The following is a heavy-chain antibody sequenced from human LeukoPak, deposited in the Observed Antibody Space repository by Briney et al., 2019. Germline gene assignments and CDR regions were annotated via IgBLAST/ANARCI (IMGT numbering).Heavy chain of an antibody. J-gene: IGHJ4*02. CDR3: ARDWSYYDSSGLDPGD. Sequence: SETLSLTCTVSGGSISSSSYYWGWIRQPPGKGLEWIGSIYYSGSTYYNPSLKSRVTISVDKSKHQFSLKLSSVTAADTAVYYCARDWSYYDSSGLDPGDWGQGTLVTVSS. V-gene: IGHV4-39*07. D-gene: IGHD3-22*01. CDR1: GGSISSSSYY. CDR2: IYYSGST.